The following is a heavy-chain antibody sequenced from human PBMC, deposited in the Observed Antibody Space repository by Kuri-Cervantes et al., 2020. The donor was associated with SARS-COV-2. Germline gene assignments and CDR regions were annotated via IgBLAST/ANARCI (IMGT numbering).Heavy chain of an antibody. CDR1: GFTFSSYP. J-gene: IGHJ6*03. CDR3: AKDSRWKPLEGYYYYYYMDV. CDR2: ISGGGGST. D-gene: IGHD5-24*01. Sequence: GGSLRLSCATSGFTFSSYPMSWVRQAPGKGLDWVSTISGGGGSTYYADSVKCRFTISRDNSKNTLSLQMNSLRAEDTAVYFCAKDSRWKPLEGYYYYYYMDVWGKGTSVTVSS. V-gene: IGHV3-23*01.